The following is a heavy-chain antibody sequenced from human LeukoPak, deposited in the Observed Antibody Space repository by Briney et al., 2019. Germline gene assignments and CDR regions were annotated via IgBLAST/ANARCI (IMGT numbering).Heavy chain of an antibody. CDR3: ARVVVAATWGLTPYYYYYYMDV. D-gene: IGHD2-15*01. V-gene: IGHV4-34*01. Sequence: PSETLSLTCAVYGGSFSGYYRSWIRQPPGKGLEWIGEINHSGSTNYNPSLKSRVTISVDTSKNQFSLKLSSVTAADTAVYYCARVVVAATWGLTPYYYYYYMDVWGKGTTVTVSS. CDR2: INHSGST. CDR1: GGSFSGYY. J-gene: IGHJ6*03.